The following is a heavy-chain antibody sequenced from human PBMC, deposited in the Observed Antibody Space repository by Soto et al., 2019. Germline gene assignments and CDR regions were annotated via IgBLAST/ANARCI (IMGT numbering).Heavy chain of an antibody. Sequence: SETLSLTCTVSGGSISSSSYYWGWIRQPPGKGLEWIGSIYYSGSTYYNPSLKSRVTISVDTSKNQFSLKLSSVTAADTAVYYCARHIGMTGYYWFDYWGQGTLVTVSS. CDR1: GGSISSSSYY. CDR3: ARHIGMTGYYWFDY. J-gene: IGHJ4*02. V-gene: IGHV4-39*01. D-gene: IGHD3-9*01. CDR2: IYYSGST.